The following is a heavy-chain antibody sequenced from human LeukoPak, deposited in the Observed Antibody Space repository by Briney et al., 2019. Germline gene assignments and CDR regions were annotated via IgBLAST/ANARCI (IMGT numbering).Heavy chain of an antibody. CDR2: IYTSGST. CDR3: ARAISYYYDTRIHDAFDI. CDR1: GGSISSGSYY. D-gene: IGHD3-22*01. J-gene: IGHJ3*02. Sequence: SETLSLTCTVSGGSISSGSYYWTWIRQPAGKGLEWIGRIYTSGSTNYNPSLKKRVTISVDTSKNQFSLKLSAVTAADTAVYYCARAISYYYDTRIHDAFDIWGQGTMVTVSS. V-gene: IGHV4-61*02.